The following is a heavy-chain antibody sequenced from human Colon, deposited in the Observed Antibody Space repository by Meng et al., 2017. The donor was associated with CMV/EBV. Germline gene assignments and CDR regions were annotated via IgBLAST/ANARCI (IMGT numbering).Heavy chain of an antibody. D-gene: IGHD1-26*01. Sequence: QAEGPGTGLVKPAAPLSLTCTASGGPISSGSPSWAWFRQPPGKRLEWIGSMYFSGIADYNPSLKSRVTISLHATQKQFSLRLTSVTAADSAVYFCARDLTNKWFYYWGQGTLVTVSS. CDR3: ARDLTNKWFYY. V-gene: IGHV4-39*07. CDR1: GGPISSGSPS. J-gene: IGHJ4*02. CDR2: MYFSGIA.